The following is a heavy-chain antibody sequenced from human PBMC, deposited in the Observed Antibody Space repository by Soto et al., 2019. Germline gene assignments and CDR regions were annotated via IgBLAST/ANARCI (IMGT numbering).Heavy chain of an antibody. J-gene: IGHJ5*02. CDR3: SSVDGFGDP. V-gene: IGHV1-18*01. CDR1: GYTFSSYG. D-gene: IGHD3-10*01. CDR2: ISAYNGNS. Sequence: QVQLVQSGAEVKKPGASVKVSCKASGYTFSSYGISWVRQAPGQGLEWMGWISAYNGNSNYAQNLQGRVTMSTERYTSTPYIELKNLRSVETAVNYCSSVDGFGDPWGQGTLVTVSS.